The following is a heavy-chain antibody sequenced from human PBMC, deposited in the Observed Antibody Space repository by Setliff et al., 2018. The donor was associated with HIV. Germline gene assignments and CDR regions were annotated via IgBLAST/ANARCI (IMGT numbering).Heavy chain of an antibody. CDR1: GYTFTGYA. Sequence: VKVSCKASGYTFTGYAISWVRQAPGQGLEWLGWISAYNGDTNYAQKVQGRVSMTIDTSTSTAYMELRSLRSDDMAVYYCARDDYYDSSGYWGSYYYYGMDVWGQGTTVTVSS. CDR2: ISAYNGDT. J-gene: IGHJ6*02. V-gene: IGHV1-18*03. CDR3: ARDDYYDSSGYWGSYYYYGMDV. D-gene: IGHD3-22*01.